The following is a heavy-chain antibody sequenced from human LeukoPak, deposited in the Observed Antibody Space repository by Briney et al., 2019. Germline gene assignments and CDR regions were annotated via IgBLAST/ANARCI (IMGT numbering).Heavy chain of an antibody. CDR1: GYTFTRYG. CDR3: ARDAVGGSYCGGDY. D-gene: IGHD1-26*01. Sequence: ASVKVSCKASGYTFTRYGISWVRQAPVQGLEWMGWISAYNGNTNYAQKLQGRVTMTTNTSTSTAYMELRSLRSDDTAVYYCARDAVGGSYCGGDYWGQGTLVTVSS. V-gene: IGHV1-18*01. J-gene: IGHJ4*02. CDR2: ISAYNGNT.